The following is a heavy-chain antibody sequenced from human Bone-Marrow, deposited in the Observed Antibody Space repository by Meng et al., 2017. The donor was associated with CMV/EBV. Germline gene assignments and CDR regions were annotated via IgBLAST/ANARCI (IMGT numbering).Heavy chain of an antibody. CDR1: GFTFSGSA. CDR3: TRHVGSSWYRAFDI. D-gene: IGHD6-13*01. V-gene: IGHV3-73*01. J-gene: IGHJ3*02. CDR2: IRSKANSYAT. Sequence: GASLKISCAASGFTFSGSAMHWVRQASGKGLEWVGRIRSKANSYATAYAASVKGRFTISRDDSKNTAYLQMNSLKTEDTAVYYCTRHVGSSWYRAFDIWGQGTMVTVSS.